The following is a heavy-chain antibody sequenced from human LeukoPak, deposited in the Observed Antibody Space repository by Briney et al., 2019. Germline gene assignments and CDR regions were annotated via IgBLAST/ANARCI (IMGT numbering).Heavy chain of an antibody. Sequence: SETLSLTCTVSGGSISSYYWSWIRQPPGKGLEWIGYIYYSGSTNYNPSLKSRVTISVDTSKNQFSLKLSSVTAADTAVYYCARAVDYYYGIDVWGQGTTVTVSS. CDR2: IYYSGST. J-gene: IGHJ6*02. V-gene: IGHV4-59*01. D-gene: IGHD2-15*01. CDR3: ARAVDYYYGIDV. CDR1: GGSISSYY.